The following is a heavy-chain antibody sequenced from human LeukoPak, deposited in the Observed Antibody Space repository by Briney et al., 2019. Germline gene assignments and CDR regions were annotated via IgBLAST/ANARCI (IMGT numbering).Heavy chain of an antibody. V-gene: IGHV4-4*09. J-gene: IGHJ4*02. CDR1: GDSISNYF. Sequence: SETLSLTCTVSGDSISNYFWSWIRQPPGKGLEWIGYIYTSGSTHYNPSLKSRVTISVDTSENQFSLKLTSVTAADTAVYYCARSYSRSSHFDNWGQGTLVTVSS. CDR3: ARSYSRSSHFDN. CDR2: IYTSGST. D-gene: IGHD6-6*01.